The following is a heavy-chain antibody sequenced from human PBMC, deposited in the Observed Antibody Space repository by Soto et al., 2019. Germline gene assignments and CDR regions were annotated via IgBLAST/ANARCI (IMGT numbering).Heavy chain of an antibody. J-gene: IGHJ6*02. Sequence: SETLSLTCTVSGDSISSDYYHWTWIRQSPGKGLEWIGYIHHSGSILYNPSLKSRVTISVDTSKNQFSLHLTSVTAADTAVYFCAREDDGGDRLDVWGQGTTVTGSS. CDR3: AREDDGGDRLDV. CDR1: GDSISSDYYH. CDR2: IHHSGSI. D-gene: IGHD2-21*02. V-gene: IGHV4-30-4*08.